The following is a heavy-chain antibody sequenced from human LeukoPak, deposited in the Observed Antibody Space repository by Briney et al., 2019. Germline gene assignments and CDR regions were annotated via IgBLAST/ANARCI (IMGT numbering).Heavy chain of an antibody. D-gene: IGHD6-13*01. Sequence: SETLSLTCAVYGGSFSGYYWSWIRQPPGKGLEWIGEINHSGGTNYNPSLKSRVTISVDTSKNQFSLKLSSVTAADTAVYYCARGLQQLVTRGPADCFDYWGQGTLVTVSS. CDR1: GGSFSGYY. CDR2: INHSGGT. CDR3: ARGLQQLVTRGPADCFDY. J-gene: IGHJ4*02. V-gene: IGHV4-34*01.